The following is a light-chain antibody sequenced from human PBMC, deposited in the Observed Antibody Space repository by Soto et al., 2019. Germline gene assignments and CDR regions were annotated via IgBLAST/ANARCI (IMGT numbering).Light chain of an antibody. Sequence: AIRMTQSPSSFSASTGDRVTISCRASQAISSYLAWYQQKPGKAPKLLIFDAASLQNGVPSRFSGGGSRTDFTLTITSLQPEDFATYYCQQTSSAPFTCGPGTKGDIK. CDR1: QAISSY. J-gene: IGKJ3*01. V-gene: IGKV1-8*01. CDR2: DAA. CDR3: QQTSSAPFT.